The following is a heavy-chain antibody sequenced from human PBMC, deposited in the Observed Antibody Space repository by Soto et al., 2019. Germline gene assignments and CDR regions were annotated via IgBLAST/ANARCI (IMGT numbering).Heavy chain of an antibody. CDR2: IYYSGST. V-gene: IGHV4-39*01. CDR1: GGSISSSSYF. J-gene: IGHJ5*02. CDR3: GRQPRDFGSAP. Sequence: SETLSLTCSVSGGSISSSSYFWGWIRQPPGKGLEWIGSIYYSGSTYYNPSLKSRVTVSVDTSKNQFSLKLSSVTAADTAVYYCGRQPRDFGSAPGGKGTLVPVSP. D-gene: IGHD3-16*01.